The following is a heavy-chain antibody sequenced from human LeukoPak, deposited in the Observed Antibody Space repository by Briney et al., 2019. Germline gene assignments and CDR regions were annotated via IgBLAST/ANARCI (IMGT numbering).Heavy chain of an antibody. CDR1: GFTVSSDY. Sequence: GGSLRLSCAASGFTVSSDYMSWVRQAPGKGLEWVSVIYSGGSTYYADSVKGRFTIPRDNSKNTLYLQMDSLRAEDTAVYYCARDRDSSGYYYVWGQGTLVTVSS. J-gene: IGHJ4*02. CDR3: ARDRDSSGYYYV. CDR2: IYSGGST. D-gene: IGHD3-22*01. V-gene: IGHV3-53*01.